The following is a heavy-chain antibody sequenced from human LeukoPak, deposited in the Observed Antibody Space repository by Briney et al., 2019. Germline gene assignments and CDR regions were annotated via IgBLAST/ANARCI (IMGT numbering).Heavy chain of an antibody. J-gene: IGHJ6*03. Sequence: PSETLSLTCAVYGGSFSGYYWSWIRQPPGKGLEWIGEINHSGSTNYNPSLKSRVTISVDTSKNQFSLKLSSVTAADTAVYYCARAYPLRVNYYYYYYMDVWGKGTTVTVSS. V-gene: IGHV4-34*01. CDR2: INHSGST. D-gene: IGHD4-17*01. CDR3: ARAYPLRVNYYYYYYMDV. CDR1: GGSFSGYY.